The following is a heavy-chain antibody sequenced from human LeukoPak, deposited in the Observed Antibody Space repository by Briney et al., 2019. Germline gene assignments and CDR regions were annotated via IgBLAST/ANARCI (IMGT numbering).Heavy chain of an antibody. CDR3: ARDSPSVAGTGGYFDL. Sequence: ASETLSLTCTVSGASINSESWTWLRQPPEKGLEWIGYVFYSGSTNYNPSLKSRVTISVDTSKNQFSLKLSSVTAADTAVYYCARDSPSVAGTGGYFDLWGRGTLVTVSS. CDR2: VFYSGST. V-gene: IGHV4-59*01. D-gene: IGHD6-19*01. J-gene: IGHJ2*01. CDR1: GASINSES.